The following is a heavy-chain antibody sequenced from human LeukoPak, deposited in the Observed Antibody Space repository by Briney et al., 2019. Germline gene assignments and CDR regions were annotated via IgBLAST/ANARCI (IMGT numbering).Heavy chain of an antibody. J-gene: IGHJ4*02. CDR2: IYYSGST. Sequence: SETLSLTCTVSGGSISSGGYYWSWIRQHPGKGLEWIGYIYYSGSTYYNPSLKSRVTISVDTSKNQFSLKLSSVTAADTAVYYCARTPAGGEMATQFGYWGQGTLVTVSS. CDR1: GGSISSGGYY. D-gene: IGHD5-24*01. V-gene: IGHV4-31*03. CDR3: ARTPAGGEMATQFGY.